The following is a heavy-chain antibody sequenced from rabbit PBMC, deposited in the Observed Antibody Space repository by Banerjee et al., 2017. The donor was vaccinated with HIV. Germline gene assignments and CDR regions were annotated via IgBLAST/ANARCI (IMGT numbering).Heavy chain of an antibody. CDR2: IYAGKGSS. Sequence: QQQLEESGGGLVKPGGTLTLTCKASGIDFSSYYMNWVRQAPGKGLEWIGRIYAGKGSSDYANWVNGRFTISSDSAQNTTDLQMNSLTAADTATYFCARGYTSGFDLWGPGTLVTVS. J-gene: IGHJ4*01. CDR1: GIDFSSYY. CDR3: ARGYTSGFDL. V-gene: IGHV1S43*01. D-gene: IGHD4-1*01.